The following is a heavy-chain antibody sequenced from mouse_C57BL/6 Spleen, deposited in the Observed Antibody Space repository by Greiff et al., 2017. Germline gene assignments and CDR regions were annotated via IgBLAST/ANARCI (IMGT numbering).Heavy chain of an antibody. Sequence: EVQLVESGGGLVKPGGSLKLSCAASGFTFSDYGMHWVRQAPEKGLEWVAYISSGSSTIYYADTVKGRFTISRDNAKNTLFLQMTSLRSEDTAMYYCARNSEAMDYWGQGTSVTVSS. V-gene: IGHV5-17*01. CDR3: ARNSEAMDY. D-gene: IGHD3-1*01. J-gene: IGHJ4*01. CDR1: GFTFSDYG. CDR2: ISSGSSTI.